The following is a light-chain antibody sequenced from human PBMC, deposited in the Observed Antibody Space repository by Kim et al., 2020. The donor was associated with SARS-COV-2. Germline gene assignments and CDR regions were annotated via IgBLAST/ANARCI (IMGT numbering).Light chain of an antibody. Sequence: APGQTARITCGGNNIGGHSVHWYQQKPGQAPVLVIYYDSDRPSGIPERFSGSKAATTATLNISRVEAGDEADYYCQVWDTDTDDYVFGTGTKVTVL. V-gene: IGLV3-21*01. CDR1: NIGGHS. CDR3: QVWDTDTDDYV. CDR2: YDS. J-gene: IGLJ1*01.